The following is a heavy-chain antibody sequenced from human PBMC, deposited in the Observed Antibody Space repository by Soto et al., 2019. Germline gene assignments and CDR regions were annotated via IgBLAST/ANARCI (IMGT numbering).Heavy chain of an antibody. D-gene: IGHD3-10*01. Sequence: ASVKVSCKASGYTFTSYDLNWLRQATGQGLEWMGWMNPNSGNTGYAQKFQGRVTMTRNTSISTAYMELSSLRSEDTAVYYCAKVPIMVRPPYYFDYWGQGTLVTVSS. J-gene: IGHJ4*02. CDR3: AKVPIMVRPPYYFDY. CDR1: GYTFTSYD. CDR2: MNPNSGNT. V-gene: IGHV1-8*01.